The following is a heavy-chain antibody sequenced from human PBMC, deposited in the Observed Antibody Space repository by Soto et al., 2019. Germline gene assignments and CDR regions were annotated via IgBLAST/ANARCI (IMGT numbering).Heavy chain of an antibody. J-gene: IGHJ3*02. D-gene: IGHD6-19*01. CDR3: ARDKVWLVRGDAFDI. CDR2: IWYDGSNK. Sequence: QVQLVESGGGVVQPGRSLRLSCAASGFTFSSYGMHWVRQAPGKGLEWVAVIWYDGSNKYYADSVKGRFTISRDNYKNTLYLQMNSLRADDTAVYYCARDKVWLVRGDAFDIWGQGTMVTVSS. CDR1: GFTFSSYG. V-gene: IGHV3-33*01.